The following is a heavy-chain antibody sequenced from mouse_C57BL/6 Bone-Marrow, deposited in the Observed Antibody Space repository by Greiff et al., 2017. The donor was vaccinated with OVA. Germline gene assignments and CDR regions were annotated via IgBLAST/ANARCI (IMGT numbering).Heavy chain of an antibody. CDR1: GYTFTSYW. CDR3: ARSVYYYFDY. CDR2: IHPNSGST. V-gene: IGHV1-64*01. Sequence: QVHVKQPGAELVKPGASVKLSCKASGYTFTSYWMHWVKQRPGQGLEWIGMIHPNSGSTNYNEKFKSKATLTVDKSSSTAYMQLSSLTSEDSAVYYCARSVYYYFDYWGQGTTLTVSS. J-gene: IGHJ2*01. D-gene: IGHD2-1*01.